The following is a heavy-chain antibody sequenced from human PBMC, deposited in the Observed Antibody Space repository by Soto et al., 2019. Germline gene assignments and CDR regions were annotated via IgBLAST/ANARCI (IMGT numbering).Heavy chain of an antibody. CDR3: ARIVVVSDGWFDP. CDR2: IYYSGST. J-gene: IGHJ5*02. V-gene: IGHV4-30-4*01. CDR1: GGSISSGDYY. D-gene: IGHD3-22*01. Sequence: SETLALSFTVSGGSISSGDYYGSCIRKPPGKGLEQIGYIYYSGSTDYNPSLQSRVTISVDTSKNQFSLKLSSVTAADTAVHHPARIVVVSDGWFDPWRQGTLVTVSS.